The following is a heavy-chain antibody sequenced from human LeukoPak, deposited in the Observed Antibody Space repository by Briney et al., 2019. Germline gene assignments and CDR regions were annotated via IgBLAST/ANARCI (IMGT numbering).Heavy chain of an antibody. CDR1: AFTFSSYA. CDR3: AKDLGRDGSEIFDY. CDR2: INISGGSA. V-gene: IGHV3-23*01. Sequence: PGGSLRLSCAASAFTFSSYAMSWVRQAPGKGMEWVSAINISGGSAYYADSVMGRFTISRDNSKNTLYLQMNNLRAEDTAVYYCAKDLGRDGSEIFDYWGQGTLVTVPS. J-gene: IGHJ4*02. D-gene: IGHD5-24*01.